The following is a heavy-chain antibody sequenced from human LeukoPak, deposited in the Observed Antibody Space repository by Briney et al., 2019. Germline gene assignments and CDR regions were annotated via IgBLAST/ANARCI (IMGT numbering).Heavy chain of an antibody. J-gene: IGHJ4*02. CDR3: ARAGYSSGWYGSSFDY. D-gene: IGHD6-19*01. CDR2: INPNSGGT. V-gene: IGHV1-2*06. CDR1: GYTFTGYY. Sequence: ASVKVSCKASGYTFTGYYMPWVRQAPGQGLEWMGRINPNSGGTNYAQKFQGRVTMTRDTSISTAYMELSRLRSDDTAVYYCARAGYSSGWYGSSFDYWGQGTLVTVSS.